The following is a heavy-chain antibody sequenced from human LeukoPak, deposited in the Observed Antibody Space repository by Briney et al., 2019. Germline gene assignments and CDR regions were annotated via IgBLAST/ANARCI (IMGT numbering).Heavy chain of an antibody. V-gene: IGHV3-23*01. D-gene: IGHD3-9*01. CDR1: GFTFSSYA. CDR2: IGGSGDNT. J-gene: IGHJ4*02. Sequence: GGSLRLSCAASGFTFSSYAMSWVRQAPGKGLEWVSAIGGSGDNTYYADSVKGRFTISRDNSKNTLHLQMNSLRAEDTAVYYCAKGSGYDTDFDYWGQGTLATVSS. CDR3: AKGSGYDTDFDY.